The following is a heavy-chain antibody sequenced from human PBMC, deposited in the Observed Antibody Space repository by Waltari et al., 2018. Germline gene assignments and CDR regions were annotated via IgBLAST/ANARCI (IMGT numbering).Heavy chain of an antibody. V-gene: IGHV3-30*18. D-gene: IGHD2-15*01. CDR3: AKEMGYCSGGSCSPFDY. Sequence: QVQLVESGGGVVQPGRSLRLSCAASGFTFSSYGMHWVRKAPGQGLEWVAVISYDGSNKYYADSVKGRFTISRDNSKNTLYLQMNSLRAEDTAVYYCAKEMGYCSGGSCSPFDYWGQGTLVTVSS. CDR1: GFTFSSYG. CDR2: ISYDGSNK. J-gene: IGHJ4*02.